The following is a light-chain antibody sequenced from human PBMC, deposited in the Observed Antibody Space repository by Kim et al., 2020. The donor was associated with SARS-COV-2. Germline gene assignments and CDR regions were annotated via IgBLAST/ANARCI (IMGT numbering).Light chain of an antibody. J-gene: IGLJ3*02. CDR1: SSNIGANT. V-gene: IGLV1-44*01. Sequence: QSVLTQPPSASGTPGQRVTISCSESSSNIGANTVKWYQQYSGTAPKLLIYNNNQRPSGVPDRFSGSKSGTSASLAISGLQSEDEADYHCATWDDSLNGPVFGGGTQLTVL. CDR2: NNN. CDR3: ATWDDSLNGPV.